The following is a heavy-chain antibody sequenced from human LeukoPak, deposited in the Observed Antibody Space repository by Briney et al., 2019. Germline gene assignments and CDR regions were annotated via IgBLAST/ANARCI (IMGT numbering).Heavy chain of an antibody. J-gene: IGHJ4*02. CDR1: GYSISSGYY. CDR3: ARGYCSSTSCYEFDY. Sequence: SETLSLTCTVSGYSISSGYYWGWIRQPPGKGLEWIGSIYHSGSTYYNPSLKSRVTISVDTSKNPFSLKLSSVTAADTAVYYCARGYCSSTSCYEFDYWGQGTLVTVSS. CDR2: IYHSGST. D-gene: IGHD2-2*01. V-gene: IGHV4-38-2*02.